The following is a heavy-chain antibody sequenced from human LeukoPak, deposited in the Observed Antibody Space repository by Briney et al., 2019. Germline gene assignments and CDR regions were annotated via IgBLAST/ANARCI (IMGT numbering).Heavy chain of an antibody. J-gene: IGHJ4*02. D-gene: IGHD6-19*01. V-gene: IGHV4-59*01. CDR2: FYYSGST. CDR1: GGSISGYY. CDR3: ARGRGISDGIAVAFTFDY. Sequence: PSETLSLTCTVPGGSISGYYWSWIRQPPGKGLEWIGYFYYSGSTNYKPSLKSRVTISVGTSKNQFSLKLSSVTAADTAVYYCARGRGISDGIAVAFTFDYWGQGTLVTVSS.